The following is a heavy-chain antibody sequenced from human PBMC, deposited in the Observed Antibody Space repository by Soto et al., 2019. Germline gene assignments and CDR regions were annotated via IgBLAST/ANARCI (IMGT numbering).Heavy chain of an antibody. Sequence: QVQLVQSGAEVKKPGASVKVSCKASGYTFTSSYIHWVRQAPGQGLEWMAIINPMGGSTNYAQKLQGRVTVTMDTSASTVYLELSSLRSEDTAVYYCGRGLFTGDYWGQGTLVTVSS. CDR3: GRGLFTGDY. D-gene: IGHD3-16*01. CDR2: INPMGGST. CDR1: GYTFTSSY. V-gene: IGHV1-46*03. J-gene: IGHJ4*02.